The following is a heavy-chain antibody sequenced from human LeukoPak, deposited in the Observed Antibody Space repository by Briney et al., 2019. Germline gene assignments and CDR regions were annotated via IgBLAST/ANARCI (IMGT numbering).Heavy chain of an antibody. Sequence: GGSLRLSCAASGFTVSSNYMSWVRQAPGKGLEWVSVIYSGGSTYYADSVKGRFTISRDNSKNTLYLQMNSLRAEDTAVYYCARGYCSSTSCYYYYYMDVWGKGTTVTISS. CDR3: ARGYCSSTSCYYYYYMDV. V-gene: IGHV3-53*01. CDR1: GFTVSSNY. J-gene: IGHJ6*03. CDR2: IYSGGST. D-gene: IGHD2-2*01.